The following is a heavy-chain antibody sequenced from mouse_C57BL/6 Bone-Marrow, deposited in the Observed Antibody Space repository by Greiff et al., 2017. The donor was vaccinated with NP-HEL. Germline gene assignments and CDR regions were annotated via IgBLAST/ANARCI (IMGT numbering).Heavy chain of an antibody. V-gene: IGHV14-2*01. Sequence: VQLQQSGAELVKPGASVKLSCTASGFNIKDYYMHWVKQRTEQGLEWIGRIDPEDGETKYAPTFQGKATITADTSSNTAYLQLSSLTSEDTAVYYCATWGDDYWGQGTTLTVSS. D-gene: IGHD3-3*01. CDR2: IDPEDGET. J-gene: IGHJ2*01. CDR3: ATWGDDY. CDR1: GFNIKDYY.